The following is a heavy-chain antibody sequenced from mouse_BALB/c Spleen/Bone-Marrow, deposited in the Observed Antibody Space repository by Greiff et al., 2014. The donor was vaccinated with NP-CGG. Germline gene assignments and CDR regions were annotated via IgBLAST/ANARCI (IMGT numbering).Heavy chain of an antibody. V-gene: IGHV1-37*01. CDR1: GYSFTGYF. J-gene: IGHJ2*01. D-gene: IGHD1-1*01. Sequence: VQLQQSGPELVKPGASVKISCKASGYSFTGYFMNWVKQSHGKSLEWIGRINPYNGDTYNNQKFKGKATLTVDKSSSTAHMELLSLTSEDSAVYYCEVPYCYGSGDFDYWGQGTTLTVSS. CDR3: EVPYCYGSGDFDY. CDR2: INPYNGDT.